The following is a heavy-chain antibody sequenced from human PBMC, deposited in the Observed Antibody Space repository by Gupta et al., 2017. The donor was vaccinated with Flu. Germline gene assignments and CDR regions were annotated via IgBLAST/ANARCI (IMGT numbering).Heavy chain of an antibody. CDR2: IYASGET. CDR3: ARGSYYNWFDP. Sequence: QLQDSGPGLVKPSQTLSLTCTVSGGSLSTSSSHYWAWIRQPAGEGLQYIGRIYASGETDYNPSLEGRVSISVDTSKSQFSLRLTSVTAADAAFYYCARGSYYNWFDPWGQGTLVTVSS. J-gene: IGHJ5*02. CDR1: GGSLSTSSSHY. V-gene: IGHV4-61*02. D-gene: IGHD6-6*01.